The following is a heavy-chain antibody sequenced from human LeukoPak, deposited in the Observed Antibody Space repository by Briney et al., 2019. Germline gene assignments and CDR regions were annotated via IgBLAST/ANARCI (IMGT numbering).Heavy chain of an antibody. CDR3: ARLTIYDDTDY. CDR2: ITRSGSNI. J-gene: IGHJ4*02. D-gene: IGHD3-3*01. V-gene: IGHV3-48*04. Sequence: PGGSLRLSCAASGFTFSNSAMNWVRQSPGKGLEWISSITRSGSNIDYADSVRGRFTISRDNAKNSLFLHMNSLRVEDTAVYYCARLTIYDDTDYWGQGTLVTVSS. CDR1: GFTFSNSA.